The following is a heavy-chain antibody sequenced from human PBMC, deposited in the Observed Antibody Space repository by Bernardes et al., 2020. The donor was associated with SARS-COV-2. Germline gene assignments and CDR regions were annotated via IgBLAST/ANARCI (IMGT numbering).Heavy chain of an antibody. V-gene: IGHV3-7*02. Sequence: GGSLRLSCAASGFTFSNYWMNWVRQAPGKGLEWVANIKEDGRLQYYVDSVKGRFTISRDNAKNSLFLQMNSLRAEDTALYYCAGSRVVEGATRWFDPWGQGTLVTVSS. CDR2: IKEDGRLQ. CDR3: AGSRVVEGATRWFDP. D-gene: IGHD2-15*01. J-gene: IGHJ5*02. CDR1: GFTFSNYW.